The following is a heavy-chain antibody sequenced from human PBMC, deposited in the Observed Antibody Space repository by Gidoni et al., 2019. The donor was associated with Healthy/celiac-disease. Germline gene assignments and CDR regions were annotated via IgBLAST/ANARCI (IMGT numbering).Heavy chain of an antibody. CDR1: GFTFSSYS. CDR2: ISSGSSYI. CDR3: ARDGGGGYRQLVG. Sequence: EVQLVESGGGLVKPGGSLRLSWAASGFTFSSYSMNWVRQAPGKGLEWFSSISSGSSYIYYADSVKGRFTTSRDNAKNSLYLQMNSLRAEDTAVYYCARDGGGGYRQLVGWGQGTMVTVSS. V-gene: IGHV3-21*01. J-gene: IGHJ3*01. D-gene: IGHD6-6*01.